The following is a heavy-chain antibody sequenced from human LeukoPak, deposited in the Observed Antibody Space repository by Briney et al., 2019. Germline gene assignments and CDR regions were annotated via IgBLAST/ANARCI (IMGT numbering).Heavy chain of an antibody. J-gene: IGHJ6*02. CDR1: GFTFSTYG. CDR3: AKDKEETHYYYYGVDV. V-gene: IGHV3-30*02. Sequence: PWGSLSLYFTSPGFTFSTYGMHLVRQAPGKGLEWVAFIRYDGSNKYYSVSVKGRFTISRDNSKNTVYLQMNSLRPEDTAVYYSAKDKEETHYYYYGVDVWGQGTTVTVSS. CDR2: IRYDGSNK.